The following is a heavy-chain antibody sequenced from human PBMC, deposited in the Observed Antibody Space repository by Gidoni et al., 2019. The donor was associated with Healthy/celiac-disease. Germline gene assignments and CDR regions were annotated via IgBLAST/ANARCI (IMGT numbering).Heavy chain of an antibody. CDR3: ARSEREGSIAAALGY. CDR1: GFTFSSPA. CDR2: ISYSGSNK. D-gene: IGHD6-13*01. J-gene: IGHJ4*02. Sequence: QVQLVESGGGVVQPGRYLRLSCAASGFTFSSPAMHWVRQAQGKGLEWGAVISYSGSNKYYADSVKGRFTISRDNYKNTLYLQMNSLRAEDTAVYYCARSEREGSIAAALGYWGQGTLVTVSS. V-gene: IGHV3-30*01.